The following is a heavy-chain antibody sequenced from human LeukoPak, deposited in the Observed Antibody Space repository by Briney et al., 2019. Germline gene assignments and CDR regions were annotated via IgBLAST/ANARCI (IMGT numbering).Heavy chain of an antibody. CDR2: IRYDGSNK. J-gene: IGHJ1*01. D-gene: IGHD2-2*01. CDR1: GFTFSSYG. CDR3: AKDIEDIVVVPAAIQH. V-gene: IGHV3-30*02. Sequence: GGSLRLSCAASGFTFSSYGMHWVRQAPGKGLEWVAFIRYDGSNKYYADSVKGRFTISRDNSKNTLYLQMNSLRAEDTAVYYCAKDIEDIVVVPAAIQHWGQGTLVTVSS.